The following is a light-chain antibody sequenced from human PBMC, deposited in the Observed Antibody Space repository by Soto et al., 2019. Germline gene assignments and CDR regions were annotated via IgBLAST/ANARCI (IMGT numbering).Light chain of an antibody. CDR3: QQLNAFPPVFS. J-gene: IGKJ3*01. CDR1: QGIRSY. V-gene: IGKV1-9*01. Sequence: DIQLTQSPSFLSASVGDRVTITCRASQGIRSYLSCYQQRPGKAPELLIYGASTLRPGGASRFSGSRSGTEFPLTISSLQPEDFATYFCQQLNAFPPVFSFGPGTKVDIK. CDR2: GAS.